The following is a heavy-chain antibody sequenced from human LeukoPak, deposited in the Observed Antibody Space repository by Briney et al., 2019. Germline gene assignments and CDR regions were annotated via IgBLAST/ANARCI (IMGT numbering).Heavy chain of an antibody. D-gene: IGHD2-21*02. Sequence: SETLSLTCTVSGYSISSGYYWGWIRQPPGKGLDWIGSIYHSGSTYYNPSLRSRVTISVDTSKNQFSLKLSSVTAADAAVYYCARDRTPYCGGDCPESNWFDPWGQGTLVTVSS. V-gene: IGHV4-38-2*02. CDR1: GYSISSGYY. J-gene: IGHJ5*02. CDR3: ARDRTPYCGGDCPESNWFDP. CDR2: IYHSGST.